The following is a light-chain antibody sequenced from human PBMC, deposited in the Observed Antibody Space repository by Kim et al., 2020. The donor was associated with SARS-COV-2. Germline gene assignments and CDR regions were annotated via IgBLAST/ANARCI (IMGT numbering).Light chain of an antibody. V-gene: IGKV3-20*01. CDR2: GAS. CDR3: QQYGSSPLYS. J-gene: IGKJ2*03. CDR1: QSVSSSY. Sequence: PGESATLSCRASQSVSSSYLAWYQQKPGQAPRLLIYGASSRATGIPDRFSGSGSGTDFTLTISRLEPEDFAVYYCQQYGSSPLYSFGQGTKLEI.